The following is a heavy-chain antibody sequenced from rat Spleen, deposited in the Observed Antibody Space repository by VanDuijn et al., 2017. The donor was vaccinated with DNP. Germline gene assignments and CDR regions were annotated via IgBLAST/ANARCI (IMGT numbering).Heavy chain of an antibody. CDR2: IRNKASNYAT. CDR1: GFTFSDYW. Sequence: EVKLEESGGGLVQPGMSVKLSCTTSGFTFSDYWMDWVSQAPGKGLEWVAEIRNKASNYATYYGKSVKGRLTISRDDSKSIVYLQMNSIRSEDTGIYYCTGQGLDYWGQGVMVTVSS. V-gene: IGHV6-21*01. J-gene: IGHJ2*01. CDR3: TGQGLDY.